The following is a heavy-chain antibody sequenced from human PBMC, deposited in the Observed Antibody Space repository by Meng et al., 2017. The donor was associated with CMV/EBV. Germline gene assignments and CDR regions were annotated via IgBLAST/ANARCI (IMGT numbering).Heavy chain of an antibody. CDR3: ARDPSLRWIDY. J-gene: IGHJ4*02. Sequence: LHWQGCGHGRVKLSGSLSLTCTVSGGSIGSSSYYWGWIRQPPGKGLEWIGSIYYSGSTYYNPSLKSRVTISVDTSKNQFSLKLSSVTAADTAVYYCARDPSLRWIDYWGQGTLVTVSS. CDR1: GGSIGSSSYY. V-gene: IGHV4-39*07. CDR2: IYYSGST. D-gene: IGHD4-23*01.